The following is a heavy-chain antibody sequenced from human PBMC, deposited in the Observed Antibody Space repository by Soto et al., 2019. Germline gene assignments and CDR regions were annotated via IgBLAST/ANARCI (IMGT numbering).Heavy chain of an antibody. CDR2: IYHYGGT. V-gene: IGHV4-4*02. J-gene: IGHJ4*02. CDR3: AREKGAGTYMGFDY. D-gene: IGHD3-10*01. Sequence: QVQLQAWGAGLVEPSGTLSLTCGVSGGSISTHNWWSWVRQSPGRGLEWIGEIYHYGGTNYNPSLKSRVTMSVDKSKNQFSLELTSVTAADTAVYYCAREKGAGTYMGFDYWGQGTLVTVSS. CDR1: GGSISTHNW.